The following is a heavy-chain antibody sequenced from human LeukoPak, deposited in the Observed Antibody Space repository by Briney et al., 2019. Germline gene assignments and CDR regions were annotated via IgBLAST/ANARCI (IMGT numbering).Heavy chain of an antibody. V-gene: IGHV3-30*18. CDR1: GFTFSSYA. J-gene: IGHJ3*01. Sequence: PGGSLRLSCAVSGFTFSSYAMHWVRQAPGKGLEWVAVISWDTTNRYYTDSVKGRFTISRDNSKKTPYLQMNNVKTEDTAVYYCAKSLNFHSSIPVGAFDFWGQGTAVTVS. CDR3: AKSLNFHSSIPVGAFDF. CDR2: ISWDTTNR. D-gene: IGHD2/OR15-2a*01.